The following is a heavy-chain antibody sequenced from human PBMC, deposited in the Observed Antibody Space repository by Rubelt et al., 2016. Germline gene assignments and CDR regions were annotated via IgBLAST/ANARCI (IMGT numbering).Heavy chain of an antibody. CDR1: GGSISSSNW. Sequence: QVQLQESGPGLVKPSGTLSLTCAVSGGSISSSNWWSWVRQPPGKGLEWIGEIKHSGSTNYNPSLKSRVTISVDTSKDQFSLNLNSVTAADTAVYYCAAIDSGYWGQGILVTVSS. J-gene: IGHJ4*02. CDR2: IKHSGST. CDR3: AAIDSGY. V-gene: IGHV4-4*02.